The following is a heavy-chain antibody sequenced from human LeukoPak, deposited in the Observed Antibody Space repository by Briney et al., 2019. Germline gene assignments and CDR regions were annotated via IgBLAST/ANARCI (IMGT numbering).Heavy chain of an antibody. V-gene: IGHV4-59*01. D-gene: IGHD6-13*01. CDR2: IYYTGST. CDR1: GGSISNNY. Sequence: PSETLSLTCTVSGGSISNNYWNWIRLPPGKGLEWIGYIYYTGSTHYNPSLKSRVTISLDTSKSQFSLKLTSVTAADTAVYYCAKARDSNIWYAFDYWGQGTLVAVSS. J-gene: IGHJ4*02. CDR3: AKARDSNIWYAFDY.